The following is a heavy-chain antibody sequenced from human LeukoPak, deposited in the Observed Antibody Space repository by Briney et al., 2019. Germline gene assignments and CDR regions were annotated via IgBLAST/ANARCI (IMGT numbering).Heavy chain of an antibody. V-gene: IGHV3-23*01. CDR2: ISGSGAGT. CDR3: AKDKQGHLPGAFDI. J-gene: IGHJ3*02. Sequence: GGSLRLSCAASGFTFSTYAMTWVRQAPGRGLEWVSGISGSGAGTYYADSVMGRFTISRDNSKNTLYLQMSSLRADDTAVYYCAKDKQGHLPGAFDIWGQGTMVTVSS. D-gene: IGHD1/OR15-1a*01. CDR1: GFTFSTYA.